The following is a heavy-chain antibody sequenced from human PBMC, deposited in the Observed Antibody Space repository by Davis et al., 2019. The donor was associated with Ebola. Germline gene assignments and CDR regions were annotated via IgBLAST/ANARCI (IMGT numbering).Heavy chain of an antibody. CDR2: IYSGGTT. J-gene: IGHJ6*02. V-gene: IGHV3-66*01. Sequence: GESLKISCAASGFTVSSNYMSWVRQAPGKGLEWVSLIYSGGTTDYADSVKGRFTISRDNSKNTLYLQMNSLRVEDTAVYYCAREGGSGHYYSYGMDVWGQGTTVTVSS. CDR1: GFTVSSNY. D-gene: IGHD1-26*01. CDR3: AREGGSGHYYSYGMDV.